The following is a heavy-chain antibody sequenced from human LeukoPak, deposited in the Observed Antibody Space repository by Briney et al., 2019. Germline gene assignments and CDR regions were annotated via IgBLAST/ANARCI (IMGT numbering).Heavy chain of an antibody. CDR2: IYTSGST. CDR1: GGSISSYY. J-gene: IGHJ6*03. CDR3: ARARIVVVPAAKRGRSYYYMDV. Sequence: SGTLSLTCTVSGGSISSYYWSWIRQPAGKGLEWIGRIYTSGSTNYNPSLKSRVTMSVDTSKNQFSLKLSSVTAADTAVYYCARARIVVVPAAKRGRSYYYMDVWGKGTTVTVSS. D-gene: IGHD2-2*01. V-gene: IGHV4-4*07.